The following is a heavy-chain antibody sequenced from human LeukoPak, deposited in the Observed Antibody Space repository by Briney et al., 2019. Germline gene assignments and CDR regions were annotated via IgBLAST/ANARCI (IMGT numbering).Heavy chain of an antibody. V-gene: IGHV3-53*01. CDR3: ASRHCSGGDCYFAGADPFDH. CDR2: VYKDGKM. Sequence: GGSLRLSCAASGFTVSSTYMSWVRQSPGKGLEWVSVVYKDGKMFYIDSVKGRFAISRDTSKNTVYLQMNILRAEDTAVYYCASRHCSGGDCYFAGADPFDHWGQGTLVTVSS. J-gene: IGHJ4*02. D-gene: IGHD2-21*01. CDR1: GFTVSSTY.